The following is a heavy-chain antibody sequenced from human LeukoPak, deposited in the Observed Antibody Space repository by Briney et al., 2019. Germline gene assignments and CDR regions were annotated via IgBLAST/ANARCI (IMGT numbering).Heavy chain of an antibody. CDR2: ISSSSTI. J-gene: IGHJ4*02. CDR1: GFTFSSYS. Sequence: QPGGSLRLSCAASGFTFSSYSMNWVRQAPGKGLEWVPYISSSSTIYYADSVKGRFTISRDNAKNSLYLQMNSLRAEDTAVYYCARDVRVFGWWEPFDYWGQGTLVTVSS. CDR3: ARDVRVFGWWEPFDY. D-gene: IGHD2-15*01. V-gene: IGHV3-48*01.